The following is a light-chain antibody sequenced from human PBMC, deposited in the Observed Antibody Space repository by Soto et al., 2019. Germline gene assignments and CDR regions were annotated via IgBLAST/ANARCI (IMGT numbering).Light chain of an antibody. CDR1: SSDVGGYNY. V-gene: IGLV2-14*01. J-gene: IGLJ2*01. CDR2: EVS. CDR3: SSYTRSSTRV. Sequence: QSALTQPASVSGSPGQSITISCTGTSSDVGGYNYFSWYQQHPGQAHKLMIYEVSNRPSGVYNRFSGSKSGNTASLTISGLQAEDEADYYCSSYTRSSTRVFGGGTKVTVL.